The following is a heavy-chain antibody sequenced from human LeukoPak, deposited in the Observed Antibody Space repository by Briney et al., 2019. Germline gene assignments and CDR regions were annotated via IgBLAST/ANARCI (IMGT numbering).Heavy chain of an antibody. CDR1: GFTFSNYV. CDR3: AKGSKGTYDY. CDR2: IFGNGDST. J-gene: IGHJ4*02. V-gene: IGHV3-23*01. Sequence: PGGSLRLSCVASGFTFSNYVMAWVRQAPGKGLEYVSSIFGNGDSTYYADSVKGRFTISRDNSKNTLYLQMNSLRAEDTAIYYCAKGSKGTYDYWGQGTLVTVSS.